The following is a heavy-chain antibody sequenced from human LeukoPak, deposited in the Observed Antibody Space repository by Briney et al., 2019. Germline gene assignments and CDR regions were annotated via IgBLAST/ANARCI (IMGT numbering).Heavy chain of an antibody. CDR2: IIPILGIA. Sequence: SVKVSCKASGGTFSSYAISWVRQAPGQGLEWMGRIIPILGIANYAQKLQGRVTMTTDTSTSTAYMELRSLRSDDTAVYYCAREYRRGSYSLDYWGQGTLVTVSS. CDR3: AREYRRGSYSLDY. J-gene: IGHJ4*02. CDR1: GGTFSSYA. D-gene: IGHD1-26*01. V-gene: IGHV1-69*04.